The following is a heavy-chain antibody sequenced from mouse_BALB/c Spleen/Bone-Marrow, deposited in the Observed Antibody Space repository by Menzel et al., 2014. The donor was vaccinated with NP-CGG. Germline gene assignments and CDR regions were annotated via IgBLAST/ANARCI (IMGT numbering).Heavy chain of an antibody. D-gene: IGHD2-14*01. CDR3: ARLGAYYRYGYAMDY. V-gene: IGHV1-14*01. J-gene: IGHJ4*01. Sequence: LVESGPELVKPGASVKMSCKASGFTFTSYVMHWVKQKPGQGLEWIGYINSYNDGTNYNEKFKGKATLTSDKSSSTAYMELSSLTSEDSAVYYCARLGAYYRYGYAMDYWGQGTSVTVPS. CDR2: INSYNDGT. CDR1: GFTFTSYV.